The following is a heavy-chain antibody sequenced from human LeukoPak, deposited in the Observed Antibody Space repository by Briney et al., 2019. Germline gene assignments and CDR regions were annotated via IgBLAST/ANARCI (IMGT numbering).Heavy chain of an antibody. CDR2: IIPIFGTA. J-gene: IGHJ6*02. D-gene: IGHD2-2*01. V-gene: IGHV1-69*13. CDR3: ASPFQPYCSSTSCPENYYYGMDV. CDR1: GGTFSSYA. Sequence: SVKVSCKASGGTFSSYAISWVRQAPGQGLEWMGGIIPIFGTANYAQKFQGRVTITADESTSTAYMELSSLRSEDTAVYYCASPFQPYCSSTSCPENYYYGMDVWGQGTTVTVSS.